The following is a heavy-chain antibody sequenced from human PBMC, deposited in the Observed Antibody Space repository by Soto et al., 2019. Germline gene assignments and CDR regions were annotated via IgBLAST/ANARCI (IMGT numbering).Heavy chain of an antibody. Sequence: SETLSLTCDVSGASIKSDTWWTWVRQSPGKGLEWIGEIYHNGRAFDNPSLKGRVTISIDKSTNQFSLRLTSVTAADTAVYYCARKGWRFGVVPRGGLAPWGQGSLVTVSS. CDR3: ARKGWRFGVVPRGGLAP. V-gene: IGHV4-4*02. CDR2: IYHNGRA. D-gene: IGHD3-3*01. CDR1: GASIKSDTW. J-gene: IGHJ5*02.